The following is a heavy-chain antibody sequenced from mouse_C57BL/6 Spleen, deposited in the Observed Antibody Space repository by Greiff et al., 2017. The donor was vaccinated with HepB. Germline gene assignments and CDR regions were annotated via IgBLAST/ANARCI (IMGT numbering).Heavy chain of an antibody. CDR3: AANSGNYGYYDMDY. CDR1: GYTFTDYT. CDR2: IYPRDGST. V-gene: IGHV1-78*01. D-gene: IGHD2-1*01. Sequence: QVQLQQSDAELVKPGASVKISCKVSGYTFTDYTIHWVKQRPEKGLEWIGYIYPRDGSTKYNEKFKGKATLTADKSSSTAYMQLNSLTSEDSAVYLSAANSGNYGYYDMDYWGQGTSVTVSS. J-gene: IGHJ4*01.